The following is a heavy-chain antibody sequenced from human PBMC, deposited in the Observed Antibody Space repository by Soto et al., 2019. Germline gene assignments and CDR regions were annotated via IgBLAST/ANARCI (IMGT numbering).Heavy chain of an antibody. Sequence: QVRPVESGGGVVQPGRALRLSCTASGFSFSSYAMYWFRQPPGKGLEWVAVISHDGINKHYADSVKGRVTVSRDNSNHSLDLQLNSLRGEDTAMYYCARDMYSSDYFVKWFEPWGQGPLVTVSS. J-gene: IGHJ5*02. CDR3: ARDMYSSDYFVKWFEP. D-gene: IGHD6-19*01. V-gene: IGHV3-30-3*01. CDR1: GFSFSSYA. CDR2: ISHDGINK.